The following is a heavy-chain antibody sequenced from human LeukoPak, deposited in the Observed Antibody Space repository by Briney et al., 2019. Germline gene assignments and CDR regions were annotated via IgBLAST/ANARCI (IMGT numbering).Heavy chain of an antibody. J-gene: IGHJ3*02. Sequence: SETLSLTCTVSGGSVSSGSYYWSWIRQPPGKGLEWIGYIYYSGSTNYNPSLKSRVTISVDTSKNQFSLKLNSVIAADTAVYYCARGSRPSNMVGGVISGFDIWGRGTLVTVSS. CDR2: IYYSGST. CDR3: ARGSRPSNMVGGVISGFDI. V-gene: IGHV4-61*01. CDR1: GGSVSSGSYY. D-gene: IGHD3-10*01.